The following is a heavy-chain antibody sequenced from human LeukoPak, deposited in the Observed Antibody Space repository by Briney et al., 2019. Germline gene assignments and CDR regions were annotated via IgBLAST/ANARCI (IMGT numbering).Heavy chain of an antibody. CDR1: GFTFSSYG. J-gene: IGHJ4*02. Sequence: PGRSLRLSCAASGFTFSSYGMHWVRQAPGKGLEWVAVISYDGSNKYYADSVKGRFTISRDNSKNTLYLQMNSLRAEDTAVYYCAKDRRSGSNFDYWGQGTLVTVSS. D-gene: IGHD3-3*01. CDR2: ISYDGSNK. V-gene: IGHV3-30*18. CDR3: AKDRRSGSNFDY.